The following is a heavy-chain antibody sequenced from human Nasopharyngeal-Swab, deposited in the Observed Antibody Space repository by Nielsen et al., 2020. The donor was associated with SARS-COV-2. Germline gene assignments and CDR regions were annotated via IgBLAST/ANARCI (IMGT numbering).Heavy chain of an antibody. CDR1: GGTFSSYA. CDR2: IIPILGIA. D-gene: IGHD3-3*01. CDR3: ARGCGITIFGVVTCYYMDV. V-gene: IGHV1-69*04. J-gene: IGHJ6*03. Sequence: SVKVSCKASGGTFSSYAISWVRPAPGQGLEWMGRIIPILGIANYAQKFQGRVTITADKSTSTAYMELSSLRSEDTAVYYCARGCGITIFGVVTCYYMDVWGKGTTVTVSS.